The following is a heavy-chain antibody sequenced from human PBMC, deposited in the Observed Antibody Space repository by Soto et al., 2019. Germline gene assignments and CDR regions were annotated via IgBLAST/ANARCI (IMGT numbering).Heavy chain of an antibody. CDR2: INAGNGNT. CDR1: GYTFTSYA. D-gene: IGHD2-21*02. Sequence: QVQLVQSGAEEKKPGASVKVSCKASGYTFTSYAMHWVRQAPGQRLEWMGWINAGNGNTKYSQKFQGRVTITRDTSASTAYMELSSLTSEDTAVYYCARGIVVVTALDYWGQGTLVTVSS. V-gene: IGHV1-3*05. J-gene: IGHJ4*02. CDR3: ARGIVVVTALDY.